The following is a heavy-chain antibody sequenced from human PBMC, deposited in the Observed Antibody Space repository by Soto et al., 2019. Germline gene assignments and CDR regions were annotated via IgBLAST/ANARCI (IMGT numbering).Heavy chain of an antibody. CDR2: ISGSGGST. CDR1: GFTFSSYA. D-gene: IGHD6-13*01. Sequence: GGSLRLSCAASGFTFSSYAMSWVRQAPGKGLEWVSAISGSGGSTYYADSVKGRFTISRDNAKNTLYLQMNSLRAEDTAVYYCARVFQQLVRSTALDYWGQGTLVTVSS. CDR3: ARVFQQLVRSTALDY. J-gene: IGHJ4*02. V-gene: IGHV3-23*01.